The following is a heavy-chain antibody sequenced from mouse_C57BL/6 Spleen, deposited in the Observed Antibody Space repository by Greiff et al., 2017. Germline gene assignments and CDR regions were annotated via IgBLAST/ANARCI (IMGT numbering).Heavy chain of an antibody. CDR3: ARGGTTVRMDY. CDR1: GYTFTSYW. D-gene: IGHD1-1*01. Sequence: QVQLQQPGAELVMPGASVKLSCKASGYTFTSYWMHWVKQRPGQGLEWIGEIDPSDSYTNYNQKFKGKATLTVDTSSSTAYMQLSSLTSEDSAVYYCARGGTTVRMDYGGQGTSVTVSS. CDR2: IDPSDSYT. V-gene: IGHV1-69*01. J-gene: IGHJ4*01.